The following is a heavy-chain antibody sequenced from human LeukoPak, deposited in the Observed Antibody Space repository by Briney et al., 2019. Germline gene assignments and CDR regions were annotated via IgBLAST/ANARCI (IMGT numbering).Heavy chain of an antibody. CDR1: GFTFSSYS. D-gene: IGHD6-13*01. CDR2: ISSSSSYI. Sequence: PGGSLRLSCAASGFTFSSYSMNWVRQAPGKGREWVSSISSSSSYIYYADSGKGRFTISRDNAKNSLYLQMNSLRAEDTAVYYCARGPTIPIAAAGTGYYYGMDVWGQGTTVTVSS. CDR3: ARGPTIPIAAAGTGYYYGMDV. J-gene: IGHJ6*02. V-gene: IGHV3-21*01.